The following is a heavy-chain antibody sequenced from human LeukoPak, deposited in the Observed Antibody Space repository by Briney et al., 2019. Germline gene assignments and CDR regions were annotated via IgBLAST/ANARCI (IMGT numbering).Heavy chain of an antibody. CDR3: ARDPLGYDSSGGDY. J-gene: IGHJ4*02. Sequence: SETLSLTCTVSGGSISSGGYYWSWIRQHPGKGLEWIGYIYYSGSTYYNPSLKSRVTISVDTSKNQFSLNLSSVTAADTAVYYCARDPLGYDSSGGDYWGQGTLVTVSS. CDR1: GGSISSGGYY. D-gene: IGHD3-22*01. CDR2: IYYSGST. V-gene: IGHV4-31*03.